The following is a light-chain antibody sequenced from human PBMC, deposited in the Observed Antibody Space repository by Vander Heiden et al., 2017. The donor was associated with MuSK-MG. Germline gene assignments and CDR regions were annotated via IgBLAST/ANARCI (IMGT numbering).Light chain of an antibody. J-gene: IGKJ2*01. V-gene: IGKV3-20*01. CDR3: QQEGSSPIT. CDR2: GAS. CDR1: QSVSSSY. Sequence: PGTLSLSPGERATLSCRASQSVSSSYLAWYQQKPGQAPRLLIYGASSRATGIPDRFSGSGSGTDFTLTISRLEPEDFAVYYCQQEGSSPITFGQGTKLDIK.